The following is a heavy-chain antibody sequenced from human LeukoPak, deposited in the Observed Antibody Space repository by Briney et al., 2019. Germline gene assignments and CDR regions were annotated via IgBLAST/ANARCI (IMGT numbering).Heavy chain of an antibody. CDR3: AKSHYYYGSGSYYQIDY. Sequence: GGSLRLSCVASGFTFNTYAIHWVRQAPGKGLEWVALISYNGRRKDYAESVKGRFTISRDNSKNTLYLQMNSLRAEDTAVYYCAKSHYYYGSGSYYQIDYWGQGTLVTVSS. CDR1: GFTFNTYA. V-gene: IGHV3-30*18. CDR2: ISYNGRRK. D-gene: IGHD3-10*01. J-gene: IGHJ4*02.